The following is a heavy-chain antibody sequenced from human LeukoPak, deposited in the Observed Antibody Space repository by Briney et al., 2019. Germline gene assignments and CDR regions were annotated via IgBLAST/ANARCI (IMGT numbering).Heavy chain of an antibody. CDR2: IYYSGSN. J-gene: IGHJ4*02. Sequence: SETLSLTCTVSGGSISSYYWSWIRQPPGKGLEWIGYIYYSGSNNYNPSLKSRLAISVDAPKNQLALKLISVTAADTAVYYFAAGGYSGYDDFVYWGRGTLLSVPS. V-gene: IGHV4-59*01. CDR3: AAGGYSGYDDFVY. CDR1: GGSISSYY. D-gene: IGHD5-12*01.